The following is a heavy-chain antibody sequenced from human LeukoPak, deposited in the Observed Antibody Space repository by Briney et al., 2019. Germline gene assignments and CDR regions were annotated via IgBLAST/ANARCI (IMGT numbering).Heavy chain of an antibody. CDR2: TGTAGDT. CDR1: GFTFSSYD. J-gene: IGHJ4*02. V-gene: IGHV3-13*03. Sequence: PGGSLRLSCAACGFTFSSYDMHWVRQATGKGLEWVSATGTAGDTYYPGSVKGQFTISRENAKNSLYLQMNSLRAEDTAVYYCAKATERGTAMALGVDYWGQGTLVTVSS. D-gene: IGHD5-18*01. CDR3: AKATERGTAMALGVDY.